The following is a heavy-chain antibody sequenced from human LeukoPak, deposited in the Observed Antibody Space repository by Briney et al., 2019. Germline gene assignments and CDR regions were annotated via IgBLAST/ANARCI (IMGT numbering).Heavy chain of an antibody. Sequence: GGSLRLSCAASGFTFNSYGMHWVRQTPGKGLEWVAVISYDGSNKYYADSVKGRFTISRDNSKSTLFLQMNSLRAEDTAVYYCAKVMYYYDSSVQGGSTIDYWGQGTLVTVSS. CDR1: GFTFNSYG. V-gene: IGHV3-30*18. J-gene: IGHJ4*02. CDR3: AKVMYYYDSSVQGGSTIDY. CDR2: ISYDGSNK. D-gene: IGHD3-22*01.